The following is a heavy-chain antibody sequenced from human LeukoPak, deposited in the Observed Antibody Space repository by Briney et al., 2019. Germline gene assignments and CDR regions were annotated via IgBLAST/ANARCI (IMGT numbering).Heavy chain of an antibody. V-gene: IGHV3-66*01. CDR3: ATQWLTRGIDY. CDR2: INSGGST. D-gene: IGHD6-19*01. J-gene: IGHJ4*02. Sequence: PGGSLRLSCAASGFTVSSNXXXXXXXAXXXXXXWVSVINSGGSTYXXXXXXXXXTXXXXTSKNTLYLQMNTLRAEDTAVYYCATQWLTRGIDYWGQGTLVSVSS. CDR1: GFTVSSNX.